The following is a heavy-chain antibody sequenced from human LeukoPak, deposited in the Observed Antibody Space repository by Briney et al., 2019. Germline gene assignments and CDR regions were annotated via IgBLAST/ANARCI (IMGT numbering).Heavy chain of an antibody. CDR1: GYTFTGYY. CDR3: ARDLNVVAATRDYYYGMDV. Sequence: GASVKVSCKASGYTFTGYYMHWVRQAPGQGLEWMGWINPNSGGTNYAQKFQGRVTMTRDTSISTAYMELSRLRSDDTAVYYCARDLNVVAATRDYYYGMDVWGQGTTVTVSS. CDR2: INPNSGGT. J-gene: IGHJ6*02. D-gene: IGHD2-15*01. V-gene: IGHV1-2*02.